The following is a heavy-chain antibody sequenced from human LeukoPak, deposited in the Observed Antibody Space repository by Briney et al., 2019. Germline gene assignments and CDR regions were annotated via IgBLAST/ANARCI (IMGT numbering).Heavy chain of an antibody. Sequence: ASVKVSCKASGGTFSSYAISWVRQAPGQGLEWMGGIIPIFGTANYAQKFQGRVTITADKSTSTAYMELSSLRSEDTAVYYCARVEHGGRYNWFDPWDQGTLVTVSS. V-gene: IGHV1-69*06. CDR2: IIPIFGTA. D-gene: IGHD1-26*01. CDR1: GGTFSSYA. CDR3: ARVEHGGRYNWFDP. J-gene: IGHJ5*02.